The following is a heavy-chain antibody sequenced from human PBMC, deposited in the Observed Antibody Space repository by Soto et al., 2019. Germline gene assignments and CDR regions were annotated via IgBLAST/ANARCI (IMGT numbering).Heavy chain of an antibody. J-gene: IGHJ4*02. D-gene: IGHD6-19*01. Sequence: EVQLLESGGGLVQPGGSLRLSCAASGFTFSSYAMSWVRQAPGKGLEWVSAISGSGGSTYYADSVKGRFTISRDNSKNTLYLQMNSLRAEDTTVYYCAKDIAVAGIFDYWGQGTLVTVSS. CDR3: AKDIAVAGIFDY. V-gene: IGHV3-23*01. CDR2: ISGSGGST. CDR1: GFTFSSYA.